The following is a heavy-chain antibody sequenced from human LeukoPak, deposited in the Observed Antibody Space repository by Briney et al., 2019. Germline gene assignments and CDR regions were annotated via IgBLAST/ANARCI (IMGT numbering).Heavy chain of an antibody. CDR2: IYYSGST. D-gene: IGHD2-2*01. V-gene: IGHV4-59*01. CDR3: ARYATSSGYLDY. J-gene: IGHJ4*02. Sequence: SETLSLTCAVSGGSISTYYWSWIRQPPGKGLEWIGYIYYSGSTNYNPSLKSRITISVDTSKNQFSLMLSSVTTADTAMYYCARYATSSGYLDYWGQGTLVTVSS. CDR1: GGSISTYY.